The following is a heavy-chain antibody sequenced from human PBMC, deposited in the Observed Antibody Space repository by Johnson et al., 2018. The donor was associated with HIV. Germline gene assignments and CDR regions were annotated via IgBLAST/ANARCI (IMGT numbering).Heavy chain of an antibody. V-gene: IGHV3-53*01. CDR3: AKEGIVPTAAVVGPPVDLDW. J-gene: IGHJ3*01. CDR2: IYSGGST. CDR1: GFTVSTNY. Sequence: MQLVESGGGLIQPGGSLRLSCAASGFTVSTNYMTWVRQAPGKGLEWVSLIYSGGSTYYADSVKGRFTISRDNSKNTLYLQMNIVRTDDTALYFCAKEGIVPTAAVVGPPVDLDWWGQGTKVTVSS. D-gene: IGHD5-12*01.